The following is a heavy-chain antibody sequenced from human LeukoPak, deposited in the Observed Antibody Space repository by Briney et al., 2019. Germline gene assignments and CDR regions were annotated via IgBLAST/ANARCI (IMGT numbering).Heavy chain of an antibody. D-gene: IGHD3-16*01. V-gene: IGHV1-2*02. CDR1: GYTFTGYY. CDR3: ATQRGSYLWGTDFDY. Sequence: ASVKVSCKASGYTFTGYYMHWVRQAPGQGLEWMGWINPNSGDTKFAREFQGRVTITRDTSISTAYMGLSRLRSDDTAVYYCATQRGSYLWGTDFDYWGQGTLVTVSS. J-gene: IGHJ4*02. CDR2: INPNSGDT.